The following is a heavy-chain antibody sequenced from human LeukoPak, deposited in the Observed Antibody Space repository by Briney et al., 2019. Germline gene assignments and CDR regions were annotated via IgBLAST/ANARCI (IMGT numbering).Heavy chain of an antibody. Sequence: GGSLRLSCAASGFIFSTYGMYWVRQAPGKGLEWVAFISKDGNNKYYADSVKGRFTISRDNSKNTLYLQMNSLRTEDTAVYYCARDLDRFFDYWGQGTLVIVSS. V-gene: IGHV3-30*03. CDR1: GFIFSTYG. D-gene: IGHD3-3*01. J-gene: IGHJ4*02. CDR2: ISKDGNNK. CDR3: ARDLDRFFDY.